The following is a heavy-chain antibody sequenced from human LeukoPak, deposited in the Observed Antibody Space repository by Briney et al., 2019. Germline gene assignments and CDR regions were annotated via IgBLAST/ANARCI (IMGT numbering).Heavy chain of an antibody. CDR3: AKVDGDYGAGSFDY. CDR1: GFTFDDYA. V-gene: IGHV3-9*01. CDR2: ISWNSGGI. Sequence: GRSLRLSCAASGFTFDDYAVHWVRQAPGKGLEWVSGISWNSGGIGYADSVKGRFTISRDNAKNSLYLQMNSLRAEDTALYYCAKVDGDYGAGSFDYWGQGTLVTVSS. D-gene: IGHD3-10*01. J-gene: IGHJ4*02.